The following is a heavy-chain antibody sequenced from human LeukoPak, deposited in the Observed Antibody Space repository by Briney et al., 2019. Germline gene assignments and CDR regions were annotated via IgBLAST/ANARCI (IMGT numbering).Heavy chain of an antibody. D-gene: IGHD2-8*01. CDR3: AKDPDCTSGVCYTFFDY. CDR2: ISGSGGST. V-gene: IGHV3-23*01. Sequence: ETLSLTCTVSGGSISSSSYYWGWIRQPPGKGLEWVSAISGSGGSTYYADSVKGRFTISRDNSKNTLYLQMNSLRAEDTAVYYCAKDPDCTSGVCYTFFDYWGQGTLVTVSS. J-gene: IGHJ4*02. CDR1: GGSISSSSYY.